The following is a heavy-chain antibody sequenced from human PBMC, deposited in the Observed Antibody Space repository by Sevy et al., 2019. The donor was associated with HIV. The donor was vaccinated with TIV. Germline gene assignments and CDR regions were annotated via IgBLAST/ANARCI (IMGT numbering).Heavy chain of an antibody. CDR3: TTEPVTLFGVVISSNFDY. Sequence: GGSLRLSCAASGFTFSNAWMNWVRQAPGKGLEWVGRIKSKTDGGTTDYAAPVKGRFTISRYDSKNTLYLQMNSLKTEDTAVYYCTTEPVTLFGVVISSNFDYWGQGTLVTVSS. J-gene: IGHJ4*02. CDR2: IKSKTDGGTT. V-gene: IGHV3-15*07. D-gene: IGHD3-3*01. CDR1: GFTFSNAW.